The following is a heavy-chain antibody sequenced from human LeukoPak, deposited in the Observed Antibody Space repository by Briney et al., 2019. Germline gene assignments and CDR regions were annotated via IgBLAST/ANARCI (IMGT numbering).Heavy chain of an antibody. D-gene: IGHD3-22*01. CDR2: ISGSGGST. CDR3: AKESDGITMIVVVITTPWFDP. V-gene: IGHV3-23*01. J-gene: IGHJ5*02. Sequence: GGSLRLSCAASGFTFSSYAMSWVRQAPGKGLEWVSAISGSGGSTYYADSVKGRFTISRDNSKNTLYLQMNSLRAEDTAVYYCAKESDGITMIVVVITTPWFDPWGQGTLVTVSS. CDR1: GFTFSSYA.